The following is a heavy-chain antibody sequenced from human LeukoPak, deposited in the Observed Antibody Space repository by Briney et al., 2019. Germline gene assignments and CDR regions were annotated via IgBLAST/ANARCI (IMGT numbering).Heavy chain of an antibody. CDR3: ARASPFIVGANFDY. CDR1: GYTFTSYY. CDR2: INPTGGST. D-gene: IGHD1-26*01. J-gene: IGHJ4*02. V-gene: IGHV1-46*01. Sequence: GASVKVSCKAPGYTFTSYYMHWVRQAPGEGLEWMGIINPTGGSTSYAQKFQGRVTMTRDMSTSTVYMELSSLRSEDTAVYYCARASPFIVGANFDYWGQGTLVTVSS.